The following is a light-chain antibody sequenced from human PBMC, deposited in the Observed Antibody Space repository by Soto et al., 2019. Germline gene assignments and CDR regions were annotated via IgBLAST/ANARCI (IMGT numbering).Light chain of an antibody. CDR3: QQYGSSPT. Sequence: EIVLTQSPGTLSLSPGERATLFCRASQSVSGSFLAWYQQKPGQAPRLLIYCASSRATGIPDRFSGSGSGTDFTLTISRLEPEDFAVYYCQQYGSSPTFGQGTKVDIK. V-gene: IGKV3-20*01. CDR1: QSVSGSF. CDR2: CAS. J-gene: IGKJ1*01.